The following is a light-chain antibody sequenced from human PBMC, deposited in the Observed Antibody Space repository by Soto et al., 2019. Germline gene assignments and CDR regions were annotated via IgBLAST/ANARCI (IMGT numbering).Light chain of an antibody. J-gene: IGLJ2*01. CDR3: GTWDSSLSAVV. CDR1: SSNIGNNY. CDR2: DNH. V-gene: IGLV1-51*01. Sequence: SVLTQPPSVSAAPGQKVTISCSGSSSNIGNNYVSWYQQLPGTAPKLLIYDNHKRPSGIPDRFSGSKSGTSATLGITGLQTGDEADYYCGTWDSSLSAVVFGGGTKLTVL.